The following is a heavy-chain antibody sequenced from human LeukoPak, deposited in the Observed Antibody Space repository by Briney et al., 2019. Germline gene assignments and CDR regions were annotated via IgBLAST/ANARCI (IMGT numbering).Heavy chain of an antibody. V-gene: IGHV4-31*03. CDR2: IYYSGST. Sequence: SQTLSLTCTVSGGFISSGGYYWSWIRQHPGKGLKWIGYIYYSGSTYYNPSLKSRVTISVDTSKNQFSLKLSSVTAADTAVYYCARYYYDSSGYYYFDYWGQGTLVTVSS. CDR1: GGFISSGGYY. CDR3: ARYYYDSSGYYYFDY. J-gene: IGHJ4*02. D-gene: IGHD3-22*01.